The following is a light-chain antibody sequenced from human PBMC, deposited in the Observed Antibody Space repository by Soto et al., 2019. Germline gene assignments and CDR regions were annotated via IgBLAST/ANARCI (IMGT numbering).Light chain of an antibody. CDR3: QQYNSWPRT. J-gene: IGKJ1*01. CDR1: QSVSSN. Sequence: IVMTHSPATLSVSPGERATLSCRASQSVSSNFAWYQQKPGQAPRLLIYGASTRASDIPVRFSGSGSGTEFTLTISSLQSEDFAVYYCQQYNSWPRTFGQGTKVEIK. V-gene: IGKV3-15*01. CDR2: GAS.